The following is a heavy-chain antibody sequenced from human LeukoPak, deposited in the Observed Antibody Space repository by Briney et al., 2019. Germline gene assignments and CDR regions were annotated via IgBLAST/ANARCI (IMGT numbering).Heavy chain of an antibody. CDR3: ARRLTELWFGESRLGYMDV. CDR2: IYYSGST. J-gene: IGHJ6*03. V-gene: IGHV4-34*01. CDR1: GGSFSGYY. D-gene: IGHD3-10*01. Sequence: SETLSLTCAVYGGSFSGYYWSWIRQPPGKGLEWIGSIYYSGSTYYNPSLKSRVTISVDTSKNQFSLKLSSVTAADTAVYYCARRLTELWFGESRLGYMDVWGKGTTVTISS.